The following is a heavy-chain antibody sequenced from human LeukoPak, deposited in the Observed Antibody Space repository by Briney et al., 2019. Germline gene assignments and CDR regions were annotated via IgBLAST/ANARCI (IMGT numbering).Heavy chain of an antibody. CDR3: ARDTYRFDDY. Sequence: GGSLRLSCAASGFTFSSYWMSWVRQAPGKGLGWVASINEDGSDKYYVDSVKGRFTISRDNAKNSLYLQMNSLRAEDTAVYYCARDTYRFDDYWGQGTLVTVSS. J-gene: IGHJ4*02. V-gene: IGHV3-7*01. CDR1: GFTFSSYW. CDR2: INEDGSDK.